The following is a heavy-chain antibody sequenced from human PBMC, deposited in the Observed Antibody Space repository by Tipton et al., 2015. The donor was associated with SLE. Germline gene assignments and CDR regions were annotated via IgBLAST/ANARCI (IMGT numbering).Heavy chain of an antibody. D-gene: IGHD4-17*01. V-gene: IGHV4-4*02. CDR1: GFTFSSYW. J-gene: IGHJ4*02. CDR3: VGDYGDSKFDH. CDR2: IYQDGNT. Sequence: SLRLSCAASGFTFSSYWMSWVRQAPGKGLEWIGTIYQDGNTYYNPSLKSRVTISLDVSRNQFSLILSSVTATDTAVYYCVGDYGDSKFDHWGQGMMVTVSS.